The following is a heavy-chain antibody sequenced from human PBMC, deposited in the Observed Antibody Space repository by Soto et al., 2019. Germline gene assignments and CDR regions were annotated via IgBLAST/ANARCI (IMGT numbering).Heavy chain of an antibody. V-gene: IGHV3-7*01. CDR3: ARGTGRATSSGKDQFDY. D-gene: IGHD3-10*01. CDR2: IKQDGSEK. CDR1: GFIFGNFW. J-gene: IGHJ4*02. Sequence: EVQLVESGGGLVQPGGSLRLSCAGSGFIFGNFWMTWVRQAPGKGLEWVANIKQDGSEKYYVDTVKGRFTISRDNVKNSLYLQMNSLSSEDTAVYYWARGTGRATSSGKDQFDYWGQGTQVPVSS.